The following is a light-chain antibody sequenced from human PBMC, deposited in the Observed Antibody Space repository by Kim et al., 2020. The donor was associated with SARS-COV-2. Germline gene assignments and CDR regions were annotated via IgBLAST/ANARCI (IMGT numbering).Light chain of an antibody. Sequence: SSELTQDPAVSVALGQTVRITCQGDSLRSYYASWYQQKPGQAPVLVIYDKNNRPSGIPDRFSGSSSGNTASLTITGAQAEDEADYYCNSRDSSGNHWVFGGGTKVTVL. J-gene: IGLJ3*02. V-gene: IGLV3-19*01. CDR3: NSRDSSGNHWV. CDR1: SLRSYY. CDR2: DKN.